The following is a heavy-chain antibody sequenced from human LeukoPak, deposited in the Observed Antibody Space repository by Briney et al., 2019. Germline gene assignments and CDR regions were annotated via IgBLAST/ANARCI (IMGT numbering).Heavy chain of an antibody. CDR3: GKDGGQYSSGPEFDP. CDR1: GIVISNTA. J-gene: IGHJ5*02. V-gene: IGHV3-23*01. CDR2: ISGGGERT. D-gene: IGHD6-19*01. Sequence: PGGSLRLSCAASGIVISNTAMNWARQSPGRGLEGVSAISGGGERTVYGYSVKGRFTISRHHSKNMVYLQKNSLRAADTAIYYCGKDGGQYSSGPEFDPRGQGALVTVSS.